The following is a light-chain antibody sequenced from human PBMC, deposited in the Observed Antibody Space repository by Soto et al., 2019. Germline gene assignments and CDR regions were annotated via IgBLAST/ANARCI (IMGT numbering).Light chain of an antibody. J-gene: IGKJ5*01. V-gene: IGKV3-11*01. CDR1: QSVSSY. Sequence: EIVLTQSPATLSLSPGERATLSCRASQSVSSYLAWYQQKPGQAPRLLIYDASNRATGIPARFSGSGSGTDFTLPTSSLEPEDFAVYYCQQRSNWPIPFGQGTRREIK. CDR2: DAS. CDR3: QQRSNWPIP.